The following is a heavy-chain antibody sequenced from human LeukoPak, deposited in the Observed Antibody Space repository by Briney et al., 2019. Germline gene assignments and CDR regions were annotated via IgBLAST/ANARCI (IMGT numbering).Heavy chain of an antibody. Sequence: GGSLRLSCAASGFTFSSYAMSWVRQAPGKGLEWVSAISGSGGSTYYADSVKGRFTISRDNSKNTLYLQMNSLRAEDTAVYYCAKDGRSSSSWYYYYWGQGTLVTVSS. J-gene: IGHJ4*02. CDR3: AKDGRSSSSWYYYY. CDR2: ISGSGGST. V-gene: IGHV3-23*01. CDR1: GFTFSSYA. D-gene: IGHD6-13*01.